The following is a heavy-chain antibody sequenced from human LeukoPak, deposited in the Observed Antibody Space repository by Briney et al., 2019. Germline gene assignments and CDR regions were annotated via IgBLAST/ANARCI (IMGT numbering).Heavy chain of an antibody. Sequence: PSETLSLTCTVSGGSISSYYWSWIRQPPGKGLEWIGYIYYSGSTNYNPSLKSRVTISVDTSKNQFSLKLSSVTAADTAVYYCARAVAYSGSYVLDYWGQGTLVTVSS. CDR2: IYYSGST. J-gene: IGHJ4*02. CDR3: ARAVAYSGSYVLDY. V-gene: IGHV4-59*12. CDR1: GGSISSYY. D-gene: IGHD1-26*01.